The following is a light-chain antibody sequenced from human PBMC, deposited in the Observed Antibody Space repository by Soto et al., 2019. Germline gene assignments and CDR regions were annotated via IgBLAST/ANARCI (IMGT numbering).Light chain of an antibody. CDR1: LTIGDS. CDR2: GAS. V-gene: IGKV1-39*01. Sequence: DIRMTQSPSSLSASVGDRVTITCRASLTIGDSLSWFQQKVGKPPTLLIYGASALQSGVPSRFSGSGSGTDFTLTISSLQPEDSATYYCQQSDSMPWTFGQGTKV. CDR3: QQSDSMPWT. J-gene: IGKJ1*01.